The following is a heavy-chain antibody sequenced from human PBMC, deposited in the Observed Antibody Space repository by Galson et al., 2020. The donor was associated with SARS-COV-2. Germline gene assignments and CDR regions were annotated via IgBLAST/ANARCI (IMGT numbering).Heavy chain of an antibody. Sequence: ETSETLSLTCTVSGGSISSSSYYWGWIRQPPGKGLEWIGSIYYSGSTYYNPFLKSRVTISVDTSKNQFSLKLSSVTAADTAVYYCARQLAGYCSGGSCYSGLRFDYWGQGTLVTVSS. CDR1: GGSISSSSYY. CDR3: ARQLAGYCSGGSCYSGLRFDY. J-gene: IGHJ4*02. CDR2: IYYSGST. V-gene: IGHV4-39*01. D-gene: IGHD2-15*01.